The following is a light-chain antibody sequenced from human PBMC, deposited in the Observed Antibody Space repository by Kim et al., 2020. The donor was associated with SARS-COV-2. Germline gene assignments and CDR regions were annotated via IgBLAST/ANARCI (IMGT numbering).Light chain of an antibody. CDR2: QDS. V-gene: IGLV3-1*01. CDR3: QAWDSNSDV. Sequence: SYELTQPPSVSVSPGQTAGITCSGDNLGDKYISWFQQRPGQSPLLVIYQDSKRPSGIPERISGSNSGNTATLTIRGTQAVDEADYYCQAWDSNSDVFGGG. CDR1: NLGDKY. J-gene: IGLJ2*01.